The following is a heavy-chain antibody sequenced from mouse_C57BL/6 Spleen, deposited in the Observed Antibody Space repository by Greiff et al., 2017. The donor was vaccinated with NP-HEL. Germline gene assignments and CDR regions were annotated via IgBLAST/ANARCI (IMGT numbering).Heavy chain of an antibody. Sequence: DVMLVESGGDLVKPGGSLKLSCAASGFTFSSYGMSWVRQTPDKRLEWVATISSGGSYTYYPDSVKGRFTISRDNAKNTLYLQMSSLKSEDTAMYYCASLYYGSSYGYWGQGTTLTVSS. D-gene: IGHD1-1*01. CDR2: ISSGGSYT. CDR1: GFTFSSYG. J-gene: IGHJ2*01. CDR3: ASLYYGSSYGY. V-gene: IGHV5-6*02.